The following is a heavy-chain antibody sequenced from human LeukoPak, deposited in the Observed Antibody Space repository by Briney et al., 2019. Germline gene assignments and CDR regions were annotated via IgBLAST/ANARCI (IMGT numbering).Heavy chain of an antibody. CDR1: GYTFTGYY. D-gene: IGHD6-19*01. J-gene: IGHJ4*02. V-gene: IGHV1-2*02. CDR2: INPNSGGT. CDR3: AREVIAVAGNIDY. Sequence: GASVKVSCKASGYTFTGYYMHWVRQAPGQGLEWMGWINPNSGGTDYAQKFQGRVTMTRDTSISTAYMELSRLRSDDTAVYYCAREVIAVAGNIDYWGQGTLVTVSS.